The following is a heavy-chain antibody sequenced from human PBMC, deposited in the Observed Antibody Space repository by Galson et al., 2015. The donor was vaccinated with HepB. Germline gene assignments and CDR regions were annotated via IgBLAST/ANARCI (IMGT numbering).Heavy chain of an antibody. Sequence: SLRLSCAASGFTFSSYGMHWVRQAPGKGLEWVAVISYDGSNKYYADSVKGRFTISRDNSKNTLYLQMNSLRAEDTAVYYCAEAYCGGDCYRDWYFDLWGRGTLVTVSS. CDR1: GFTFSSYG. J-gene: IGHJ2*01. CDR3: AEAYCGGDCYRDWYFDL. D-gene: IGHD2-21*01. CDR2: ISYDGSNK. V-gene: IGHV3-30*18.